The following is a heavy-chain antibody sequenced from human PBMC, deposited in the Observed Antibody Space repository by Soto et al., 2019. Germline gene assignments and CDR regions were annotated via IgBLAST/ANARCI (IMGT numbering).Heavy chain of an antibody. J-gene: IGHJ6*02. V-gene: IGHV1-18*04. CDR3: ARDSGYDDYYYYGMDV. CDR2: ISAYNGNP. Sequence: ASVKVSCKASGYTFTSYGISWVRQAPGQGLEWMGWISAYNGNPNHAQKLQGRVTMTTDTSTSTAYMELRSLRSDDTAVYYCARDSGYDDYYYYGMDVWGQGTTVTVS. CDR1: GYTFTSYG. D-gene: IGHD5-12*01.